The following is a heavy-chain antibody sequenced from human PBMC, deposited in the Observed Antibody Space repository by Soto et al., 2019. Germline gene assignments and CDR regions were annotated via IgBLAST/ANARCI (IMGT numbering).Heavy chain of an antibody. V-gene: IGHV4-59*01. J-gene: IGHJ6*02. CDR1: GGSMNSYY. CDR2: IYDSGST. Sequence: SETLSLTCTVPGGSMNSYYWTWVRQPPGKGLEWIGYIYDSGSTNYNPSLKSRVTISIDTSKNQFSLKLSSVTAADTAVYYCARDLWGYCGTDCYPLDVWGQGTTVTVSS. CDR3: ARDLWGYCGTDCYPLDV. D-gene: IGHD2-21*02.